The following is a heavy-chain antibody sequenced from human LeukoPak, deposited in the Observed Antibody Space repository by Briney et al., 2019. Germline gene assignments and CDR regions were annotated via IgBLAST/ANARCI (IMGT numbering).Heavy chain of an antibody. Sequence: PSETLSLTCAVYGGSFSGYYWSWFRQPPGKGLEWIGEINHSGSTNYNPSLKSRVTISVDTSKNQFSLKLSSVTAADTAVYYCARVGEVSSSSFFDYWGQGTLVTVSS. CDR2: INHSGST. V-gene: IGHV4-34*01. CDR1: GGSFSGYY. CDR3: ARVGEVSSSSFFDY. J-gene: IGHJ4*02. D-gene: IGHD6-6*01.